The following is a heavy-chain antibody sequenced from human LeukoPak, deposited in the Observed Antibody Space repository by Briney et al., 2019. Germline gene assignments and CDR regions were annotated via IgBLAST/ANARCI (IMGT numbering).Heavy chain of an antibody. V-gene: IGHV3-30*02. CDR1: GFIFSDYG. J-gene: IGHJ4*02. D-gene: IGHD3-10*01. Sequence: GGSLRLSCAASGFIFSDYGMHWVRQAPGKGLEWVTMVRNDGGDKYYADSVRGRFTISRDNSKNTLYLQMNSLRPEDTAVYYCAKHYYGSGSQKSYFDYWGQGTLVTVS. CDR2: VRNDGGDK. CDR3: AKHYYGSGSQKSYFDY.